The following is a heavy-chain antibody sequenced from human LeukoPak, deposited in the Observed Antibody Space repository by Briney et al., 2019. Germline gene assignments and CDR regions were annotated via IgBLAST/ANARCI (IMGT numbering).Heavy chain of an antibody. CDR1: GGSISSSSYY. Sequence: PSETLSLTCTVSGGSISSSSYYWGWFRQPPGKGLEWIGSIYYSGSTYYNPSLKSRVTISVDTSKNQFSLKLSSVTAADTAVYYCARLLGSHINYFDPWGQGTLVTVSS. V-gene: IGHV4-39*01. J-gene: IGHJ5*02. D-gene: IGHD2-21*01. CDR3: ARLLGSHINYFDP. CDR2: IYYSGST.